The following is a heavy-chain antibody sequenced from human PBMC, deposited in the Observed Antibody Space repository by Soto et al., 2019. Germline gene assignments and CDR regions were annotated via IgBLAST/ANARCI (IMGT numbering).Heavy chain of an antibody. V-gene: IGHV1-2*04. J-gene: IGHJ3*02. CDR3: ARESDAFDT. CDR2: INPNRSGT. CDR1: GYTFTGYY. Sequence: VQLVQSGAEMKKPAASVRVSCEASGYTFTGYYMPWVRQGPGQGLEWMGWINPNRSGTNYAQKFKGWVTITRDTSISTDYMELSRLKSDDTAVYYCARESDAFDTWGHGTMVTVSS.